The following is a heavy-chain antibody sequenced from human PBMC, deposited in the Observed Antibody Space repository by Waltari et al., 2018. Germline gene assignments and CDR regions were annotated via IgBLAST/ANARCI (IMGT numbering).Heavy chain of an antibody. D-gene: IGHD4-17*01. CDR2: MQYRGST. V-gene: IGHV4-39*01. CDR1: GGSISTNYT. J-gene: IGHJ1*01. CDR3: GRIAFGDDGGYFQH. Sequence: QLQLQESGPGLVKPSATLSLTCTVSGGSISTNYTWGWIRQPPGKGLEWMGNMQYRGSTFYNPSLKSRVTISLDTSKNQFSLRLSSVGAADTAVYFCGRIAFGDDGGYFQHWGQGTLVTVSS.